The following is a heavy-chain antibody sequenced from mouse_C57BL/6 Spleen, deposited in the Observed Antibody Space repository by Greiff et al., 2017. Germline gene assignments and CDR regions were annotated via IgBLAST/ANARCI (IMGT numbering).Heavy chain of an antibody. CDR1: GYTFTSYW. V-gene: IGHV1-55*01. CDR2: IYPGSGST. Sequence: VQLQQSGAELVKPGASVKLSCKASGYTFTSYWINWVKQRPGQGLEWIGDIYPGSGSTNYNEKFKGKATLTVDTSSSTAYMQLSSLTSEDAAVYYGARGDCDEYYVDYWGKGTTLTVSS. J-gene: IGHJ2*01. CDR3: ARGDCDEYYVDY. D-gene: IGHD1-1*02.